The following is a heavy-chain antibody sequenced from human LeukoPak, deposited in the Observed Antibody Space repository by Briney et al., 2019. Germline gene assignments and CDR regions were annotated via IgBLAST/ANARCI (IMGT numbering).Heavy chain of an antibody. CDR3: AKGSAVWGSYRYYFDY. J-gene: IGHJ4*02. CDR2: ISGSGGST. CDR1: GFTFSSYA. V-gene: IGHV3-23*01. D-gene: IGHD3-16*02. Sequence: GGSLRLSCAASGFTFSSYAMSWVRQAPGKGLEWVSAISGSGGSTYYADSVKGRFTISRDNSKNTLYLQMNSLRAEDTAVYYCAKGSAVWGSYRYYFDYWGQGTLVTVSS.